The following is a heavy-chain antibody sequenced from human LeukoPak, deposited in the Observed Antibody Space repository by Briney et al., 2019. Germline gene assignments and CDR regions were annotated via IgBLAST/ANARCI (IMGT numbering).Heavy chain of an antibody. J-gene: IGHJ4*02. V-gene: IGHV3-21*01. Sequence: PGGSLRLSCAASGFTFSSYSMNWVRQAPGKGLEWVSSSSSSSSYIYYADSVKGRFTISRDNAKNSLYLQMNSLRAEDTAVYYCARDLMTTVTTVDYWGQGTLVTVSS. CDR2: SSSSSSYI. D-gene: IGHD4-17*01. CDR3: ARDLMTTVTTVDY. CDR1: GFTFSSYS.